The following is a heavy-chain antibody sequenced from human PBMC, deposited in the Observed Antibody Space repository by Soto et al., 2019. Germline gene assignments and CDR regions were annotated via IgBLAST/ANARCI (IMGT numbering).Heavy chain of an antibody. D-gene: IGHD3-3*01. J-gene: IGHJ4*02. Sequence: QITLNESGPTVVNPTETLTLTCTFSGFSLTTSGVGVGWVRQSPGKAPEGLAFIYWDDDKRYSTSLKSRLTITKDTSKNQVVLTMANVDPADTATYYCAHRVLRAVFGLVTTTAIYFDFWGQGTPVVVSS. CDR2: IYWDDDK. CDR1: GFSLTTSGVG. V-gene: IGHV2-5*02. CDR3: AHRVLRAVFGLVTTTAIYFDF.